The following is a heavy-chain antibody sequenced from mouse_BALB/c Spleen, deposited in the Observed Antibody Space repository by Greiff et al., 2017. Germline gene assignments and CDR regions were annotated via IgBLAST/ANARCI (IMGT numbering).Heavy chain of an antibody. V-gene: IGHV5-17*02. D-gene: IGHD2-1*01. CDR2: ISSGSSTI. CDR3: ARWGNFYFDY. Sequence: EVHLVESGGGLVQPGGSRKLSCAASGFTFSSFGMHWVRQAPEKGLEWVAYISSGSSTIYYADTVKGRFTISRDNPKNTLFLQMTSLRSEDTAMYYCARWGNFYFDYWGQGTTLTVSS. CDR1: GFTFSSFG. J-gene: IGHJ2*01.